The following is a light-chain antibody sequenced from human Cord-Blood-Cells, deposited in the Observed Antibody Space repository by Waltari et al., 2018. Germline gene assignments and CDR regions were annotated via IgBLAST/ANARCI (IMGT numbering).Light chain of an antibody. CDR3: CSYAGSSTVV. V-gene: IGLV2-23*01. CDR1: SSAVGSYNI. CDR2: EGS. Sequence: SALTQPASVSGSPGQSITISCTGPSSAVGSYNIVSWYQQHPGKAPKLMIYEGSKRPSGVSNRFSGSKSGNTASLTISGLQAEDEADYYCCSYAGSSTVVFGGGTKLTVL. J-gene: IGLJ2*01.